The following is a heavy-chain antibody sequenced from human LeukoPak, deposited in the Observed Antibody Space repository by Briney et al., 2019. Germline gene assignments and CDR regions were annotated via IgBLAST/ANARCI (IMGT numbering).Heavy chain of an antibody. V-gene: IGHV3-9*01. CDR3: ATSGYSSSSGLASAAPYWFDP. CDR2: ISWNSGSI. Sequence: GGSLRLSCAASGFTFDDYAMHWVRHAPGKGLEWVSGISWNSGSIGYADSVKGRFTISRDNAKNSLYLQMNSLRAEDTAVYYCATSGYSSSSGLASAAPYWFDPWGQGTLVTVSS. J-gene: IGHJ5*02. D-gene: IGHD6-6*01. CDR1: GFTFDDYA.